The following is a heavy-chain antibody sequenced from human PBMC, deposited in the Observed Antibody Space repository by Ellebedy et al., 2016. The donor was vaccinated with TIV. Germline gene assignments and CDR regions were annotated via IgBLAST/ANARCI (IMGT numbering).Heavy chain of an antibody. J-gene: IGHJ3*02. V-gene: IGHV3-7*01. CDR1: GFTFSSYW. Sequence: GGSLRLSCAASGFTFSSYWMTWVSQAPGKGLEWVANINQDGGEKYYVDSVKGRFTISRDNAKNSLYLHLNSLRAEDTAMYYCATDGSYGDYLSPTHAFVIWGQGTMVTVSS. CDR2: INQDGGEK. D-gene: IGHD4-17*01. CDR3: ATDGSYGDYLSPTHAFVI.